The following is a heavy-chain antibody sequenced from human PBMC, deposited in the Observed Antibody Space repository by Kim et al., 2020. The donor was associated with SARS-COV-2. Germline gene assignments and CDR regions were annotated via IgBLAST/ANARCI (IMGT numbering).Heavy chain of an antibody. D-gene: IGHD6-19*01. V-gene: IGHV3-21*01. J-gene: IGHJ4*02. Sequence: GGSLRLSCAASGFTFSSYSMNWVRQAPGKGLEWVSSISSSSSYIYYADSVKGRFTISRDNAKNSLYLQMNSLRAEDTAVYYCAREDSSGWPYFDYWGQGTLVTVSS. CDR3: AREDSSGWPYFDY. CDR2: ISSSSSYI. CDR1: GFTFSSYS.